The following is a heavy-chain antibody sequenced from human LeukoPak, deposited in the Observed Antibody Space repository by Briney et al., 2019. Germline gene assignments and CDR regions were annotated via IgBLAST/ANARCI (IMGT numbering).Heavy chain of an antibody. CDR1: GFTVSSYA. CDR3: AKSTDSLVHWYFDL. V-gene: IGHV3-23*01. CDR2: ISGSSGST. D-gene: IGHD3-16*02. Sequence: GGSLRLSCAASGFTVSSYAMSWVRQAPGKGLEWVSAISGSSGSTYYADSVEGRFTISRDNSKNTLYLQMNSLRAEDTALYYCAKSTDSLVHWYFDLWGRGTLVTVSS. J-gene: IGHJ2*01.